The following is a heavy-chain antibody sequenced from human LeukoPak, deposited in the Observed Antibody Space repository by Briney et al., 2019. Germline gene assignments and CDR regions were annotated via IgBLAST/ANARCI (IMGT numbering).Heavy chain of an antibody. Sequence: GGSLRLSCVVSGITVSNYAINWVRQAPGKGLEWVSGISGSAGGTKYADSVKGRFTISRDNSLNTVYLQMNSLRAEDTAVYFCAKRGIVIRGILIIGFHKEAYYFDYWGQGILVTVSS. CDR2: ISGSAGGT. D-gene: IGHD3-10*01. CDR1: GITVSNYA. J-gene: IGHJ4*02. V-gene: IGHV3-23*01. CDR3: AKRGIVIRGILIIGFHKEAYYFDY.